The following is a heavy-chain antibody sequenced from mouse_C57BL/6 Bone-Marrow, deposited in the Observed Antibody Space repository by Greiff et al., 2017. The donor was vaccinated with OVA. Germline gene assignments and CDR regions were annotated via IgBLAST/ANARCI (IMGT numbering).Heavy chain of an antibody. CDR3: AREDAMDY. V-gene: IGHV1-55*01. CDR1: GYTFTSYW. J-gene: IGHJ4*01. CDR2: IYPGSGST. Sequence: VQGVESGAELVKPGASVKMSCKASGYTFTSYWITWVKQRPGQGLEWIGDIYPGSGSTNYNEKFKSKATLTVDTSSSTAYMQLSSLTSEDSAVYYCAREDAMDYWGQGTSVTVSS.